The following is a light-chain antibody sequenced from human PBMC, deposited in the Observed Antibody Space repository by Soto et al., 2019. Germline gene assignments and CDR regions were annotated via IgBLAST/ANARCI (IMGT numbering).Light chain of an antibody. CDR1: QSLTSSY. CDR3: QQYGSLIT. V-gene: IGKV3-20*01. Sequence: EIVFTQSPGTLSLSPGERATLSCRASQSLTSSYLAWYQQKPGQAPRLLIYGAFSRATGIPDRFSGSGSGTDFTLTISXLEPEDFAVYYCQQYGSLITFGQGTRLEIK. J-gene: IGKJ5*01. CDR2: GAF.